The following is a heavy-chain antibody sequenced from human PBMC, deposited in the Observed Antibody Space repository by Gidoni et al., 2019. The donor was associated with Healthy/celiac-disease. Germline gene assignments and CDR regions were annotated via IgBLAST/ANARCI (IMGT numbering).Heavy chain of an antibody. CDR2: ISSSSSTI. D-gene: IGHD6-19*01. CDR3: ARKREPGIAVAGPVWYFDL. CDR1: GFTFSSYS. J-gene: IGHJ2*01. V-gene: IGHV3-48*02. Sequence: EVQLVESGGGLVQPGGSLRLYCAASGFTFSSYSMNWVRQAPGKVLEWFSYISSSSSTIYYAVSVKGRFTISRDNAKNSLYLQMNSLRDEDTAVYYCARKREPGIAVAGPVWYFDLWGRGTLVTVSS.